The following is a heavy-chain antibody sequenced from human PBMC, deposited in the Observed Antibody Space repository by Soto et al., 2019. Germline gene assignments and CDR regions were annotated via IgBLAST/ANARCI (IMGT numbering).Heavy chain of an antibody. Sequence: GESLKISCNGSGYSFTSYWIGWVRQMPGKGLEWMGIIYPGDSDTRYSPSFQGQVTISADKSISTAYLQWSSLKASDTAMYYCARPARWPDYYFDYWGQGTLVTVSS. V-gene: IGHV5-51*01. J-gene: IGHJ4*02. CDR2: IYPGDSDT. CDR3: ARPARWPDYYFDY. CDR1: GYSFTSYW. D-gene: IGHD2-15*01.